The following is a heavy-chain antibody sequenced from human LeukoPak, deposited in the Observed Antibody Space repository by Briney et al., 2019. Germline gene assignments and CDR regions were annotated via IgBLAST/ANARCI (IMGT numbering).Heavy chain of an antibody. CDR3: ARDSVVTGNDY. CDR2: INAGNGNT. CDR1: GYTFTSYA. V-gene: IGHV1-3*01. Sequence: EASVKVSCKASGYTFTSYAMHWVRQAPGQRLEWMGWINAGNGNTKYSQEFQGRVTITRDTSASTAYMELSSLRSEDTAVYYCARDSVVTGNDYWGQGTLVTVSS. D-gene: IGHD2-21*02. J-gene: IGHJ4*02.